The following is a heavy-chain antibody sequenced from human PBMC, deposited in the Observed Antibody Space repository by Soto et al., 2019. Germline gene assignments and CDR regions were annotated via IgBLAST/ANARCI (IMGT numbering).Heavy chain of an antibody. D-gene: IGHD5-12*01. CDR2: IIPIFGTA. CDR1: GGTFSSYA. CDR3: ARGERRDGYNSCERDYYYYGMDV. V-gene: IGHV1-69*01. J-gene: IGHJ6*02. Sequence: QVQLVQSGAEVKKPGSSVKVSCKASGGTFSSYAISWVRQAPGQGLEWMGGIIPIFGTANYAQKFQGRVTITADESTSTAYMELSSLRSEDTAVYYCARGERRDGYNSCERDYYYYGMDVWGQGTTVTVSS.